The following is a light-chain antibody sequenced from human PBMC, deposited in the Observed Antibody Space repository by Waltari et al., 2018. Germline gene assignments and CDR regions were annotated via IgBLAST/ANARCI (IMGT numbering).Light chain of an antibody. CDR3: GTWDNSLSGGV. J-gene: IGLJ3*02. CDR2: END. Sequence: QSVLTQPPSVSAAPGQKVPTSCSGGNSNFGKDYVSWSQQLQGTAPKLLIYENDKRPSGIPDRFSGSKSGTSATLAITGLQSGDEANYYCGTWDNSLSGGVFGGGTWLTVL. V-gene: IGLV1-51*02. CDR1: NSNFGKDY.